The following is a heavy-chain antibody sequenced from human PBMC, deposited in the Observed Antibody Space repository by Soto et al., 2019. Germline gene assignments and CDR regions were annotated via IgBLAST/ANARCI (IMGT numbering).Heavy chain of an antibody. CDR3: AKPMQQWLVQPDSFDY. V-gene: IGHV3-23*01. CDR2: ITGTGSNT. J-gene: IGHJ4*02. CDR1: GFTFSDYA. Sequence: EVQLLESGGGLVQPGGSLRLSCAASGFTFSDYAMTWVHQAPGKGLEWVSVITGTGSNTYYADSVKGRFTISRDNSKNTLYLQMNSLRAEDAAVYYCAKPMQQWLVQPDSFDYWGQGTLVTVSS. D-gene: IGHD5-18*01.